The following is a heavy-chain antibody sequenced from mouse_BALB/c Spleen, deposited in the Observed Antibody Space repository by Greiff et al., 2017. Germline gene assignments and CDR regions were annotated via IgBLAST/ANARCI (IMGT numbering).Heavy chain of an antibody. CDR1: GYSFTGYY. CDR2: INPYNGAT. V-gene: IGHV1-31*01. Sequence: VQLKQSGPELVKPGASVKISCKASGYSFTGYYMHWVKQSDVKSLEWIGRINPYNGATSYNQNFKDKASLTVDKSSSTAYMELHSLTSEDSAVYYCARGDYGYDEAMDYWGQGTSVTVSS. D-gene: IGHD2-2*01. CDR3: ARGDYGYDEAMDY. J-gene: IGHJ4*01.